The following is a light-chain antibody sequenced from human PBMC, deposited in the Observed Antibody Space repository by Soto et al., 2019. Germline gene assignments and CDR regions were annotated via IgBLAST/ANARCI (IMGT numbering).Light chain of an antibody. CDR1: EVISNW. Sequence: DIQMTQSPSTLSASVGDSVTLTCRATEVISNWLAWYQQKPGKAPNLLVYKASTLERGVPSRFRGSGSGTEFTLTISNLQPDDFATYYCQQDNSYPLTFGGGTKVEIK. CDR2: KAS. CDR3: QQDNSYPLT. V-gene: IGKV1-5*03. J-gene: IGKJ4*01.